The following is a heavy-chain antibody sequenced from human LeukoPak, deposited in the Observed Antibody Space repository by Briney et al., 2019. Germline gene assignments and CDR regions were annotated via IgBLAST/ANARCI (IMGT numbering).Heavy chain of an antibody. CDR1: GFIFSSYG. CDR3: AKGSWYQLLSGDY. D-gene: IGHD2-2*01. V-gene: IGHV3-30*02. Sequence: PGGSLRLSCAASGFIFSSYGMHWVRQAPGKGLEWVAFIYHDGSNNLYADSVKGRFTISRDNSKNTLYLQMNSLRAEDTAVYYCAKGSWYQLLSGDYWGQGTLVTVSS. J-gene: IGHJ4*02. CDR2: IYHDGSNN.